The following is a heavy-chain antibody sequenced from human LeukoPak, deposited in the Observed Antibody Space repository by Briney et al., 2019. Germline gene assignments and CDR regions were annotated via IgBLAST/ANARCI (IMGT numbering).Heavy chain of an antibody. CDR3: ARVLPGCSSTSCYTATAPYNWFDP. Sequence: AASVKVSCKASGGTFSSSAISCVTQAPGQGLECMGGVFPLFGTANYAQKFQGRVTITTAESTSTAYMELSSLRSEDTAVYYFARVLPGCSSTSCYTATAPYNWFDPWGQGTLVTVSS. D-gene: IGHD2-2*02. J-gene: IGHJ5*02. V-gene: IGHV1-69*05. CDR2: VFPLFGTA. CDR1: GGTFSSSA.